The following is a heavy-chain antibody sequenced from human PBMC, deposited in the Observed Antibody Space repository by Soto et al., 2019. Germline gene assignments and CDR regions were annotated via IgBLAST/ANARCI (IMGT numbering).Heavy chain of an antibody. V-gene: IGHV1-3*01. CDR2: INAGNGNT. D-gene: IGHD3-10*01. CDR3: ARDMVPMVRGVITPSGMDV. Sequence: QVQLVRSGAEVKKPGASVKVSCKASGYTFTTYAMHWVRQAPGQRLEWMGWINAGNGNTKYSQKFQGRVTITRDTSASTAYMGLSSLRSEDTAVYYCARDMVPMVRGVITPSGMDVWGQGTTVTVSS. J-gene: IGHJ6*02. CDR1: GYTFTTYA.